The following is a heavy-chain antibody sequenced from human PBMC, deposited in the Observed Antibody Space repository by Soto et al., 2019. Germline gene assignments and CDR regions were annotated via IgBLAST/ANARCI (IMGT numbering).Heavy chain of an antibody. CDR3: ARLLYYYDSSAQPRAFDI. D-gene: IGHD3-22*01. CDR2: IIPIFGTA. V-gene: IGHV1-69*13. CDR1: GGTFSSYA. J-gene: IGHJ3*02. Sequence: SVKVSCKASGGTFSSYAISWVRQAPGQGLEWMGGIIPIFGTANYAQKFQGRVTITADESTSTAYMELSSLRSEDTAVYYCARLLYYYDSSAQPRAFDIWGQGTMVTVSS.